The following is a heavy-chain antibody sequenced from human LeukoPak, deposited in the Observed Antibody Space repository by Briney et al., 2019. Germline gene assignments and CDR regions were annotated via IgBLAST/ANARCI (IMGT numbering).Heavy chain of an antibody. D-gene: IGHD2-15*01. J-gene: IGHJ4*02. Sequence: GGSLILSCAASGFTFSSHWMHWVRQAPGKGLMWVSRINSDGSTTSYADSVKGRFTISRDNAKNTLYLQMNSLRAEDTAVYYCARRDIFDYWGQGTLVTASS. CDR2: INSDGSTT. V-gene: IGHV3-74*01. CDR1: GFTFSSHW. CDR3: ARRDIFDY.